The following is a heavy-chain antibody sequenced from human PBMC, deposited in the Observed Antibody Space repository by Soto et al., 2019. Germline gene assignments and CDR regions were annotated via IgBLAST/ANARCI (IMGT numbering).Heavy chain of an antibody. CDR2: IRGSGTAT. Sequence: EVQLLESGGGLVQPVGSLRLSCAASGFTFSTYAMSWVRQAPDKGLVWVSGIRGSGTATYYADSLKGRFTISRANSRITLYLQMNSLRAEDTALYYCAQGSWRYRPVDYFYYDMDVWGKGTTVTVSS. CDR3: AQGSWRYRPVDYFYYDMDV. CDR1: GFTFSTYA. D-gene: IGHD5-18*01. V-gene: IGHV3-23*01. J-gene: IGHJ6*03.